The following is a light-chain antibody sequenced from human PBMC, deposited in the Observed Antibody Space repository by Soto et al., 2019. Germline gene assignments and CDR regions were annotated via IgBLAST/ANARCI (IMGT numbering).Light chain of an antibody. CDR1: QSVSSSY. CDR2: GAS. Sequence: EIVLTQSPGTLSLSPGERATLSCRASQSVSSSYLAWYQQKPGQAPRLLIYGASRRATGIPDRFSGSGSGTDFTLTISRLEPEDFAVYYCQQYGDSPVTFGQGTKVDI. CDR3: QQYGDSPVT. V-gene: IGKV3-20*01. J-gene: IGKJ1*01.